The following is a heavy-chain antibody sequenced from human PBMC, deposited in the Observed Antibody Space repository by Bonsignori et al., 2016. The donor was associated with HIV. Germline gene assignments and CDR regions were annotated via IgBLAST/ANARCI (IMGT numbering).Heavy chain of an antibody. V-gene: IGHV4-34*01. D-gene: IGHD3-3*01. CDR1: GGSFSGDY. CDR3: DENGNAILGVPDNKPTVRDGL. CDR2: INHSGST. J-gene: IGHJ6*04. Sequence: QVQLQQWGAGLLKPSETLSLTCAVYGGSFSGDYWSWIRQSPGKGLEWIGEINHSGSTNYIPSLRSRVTISIDTSKKQFSLNLRSVTAADTAVYYCDENGNAILGVPDNKPTVRDGLGANGTTVIVLL.